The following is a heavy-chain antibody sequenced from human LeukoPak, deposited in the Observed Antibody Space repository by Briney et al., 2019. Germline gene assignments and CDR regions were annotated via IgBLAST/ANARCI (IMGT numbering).Heavy chain of an antibody. V-gene: IGHV4-30-2*05. CDR2: IYHSGST. CDR1: GGSISSGGYY. D-gene: IGHD3-10*01. CDR3: ASPSRITMAFDI. J-gene: IGHJ3*02. Sequence: KTSETLSLTCPVSGGSISSGGYYWSWIRQPPGKGLEWIGYIYHSGSTYYNPSLKSRVTISVDTSKNQFSLKLSSVTAADTAVYYCASPSRITMAFDIWGQGTMVTVSS.